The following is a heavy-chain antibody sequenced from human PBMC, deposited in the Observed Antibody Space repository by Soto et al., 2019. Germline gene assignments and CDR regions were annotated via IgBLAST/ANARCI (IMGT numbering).Heavy chain of an antibody. Sequence: GGSLRLSCAASGFTFDDYAMHWVRQAPGKGLEWVSGISWNSGSIGYADSVKGRFTISRDNAKNSLYLQMNSLRAEDTALYDCAKEGDDCTGSYYNRLGSWGQETRGTIGS. J-gene: IGHJ4*02. V-gene: IGHV3-9*01. CDR1: GFTFDDYA. CDR3: AKEGDDCTGSYYNRLGS. D-gene: IGHD3-10*02. CDR2: ISWNSGSI.